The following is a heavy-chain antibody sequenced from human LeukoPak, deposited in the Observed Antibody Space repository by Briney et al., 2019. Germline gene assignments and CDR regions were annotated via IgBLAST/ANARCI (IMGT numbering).Heavy chain of an antibody. Sequence: GGSLRLSCAASGFTFSSYLMHWVRQAPGKGLVWVSRINSDGSSTSYADSVKGRFTISRDNAKNTLYLQMNSLRAEDTAVYYCAREGSWLRSIDYWGQGTLVTVSS. CDR2: INSDGSST. CDR1: GFTFSSYL. CDR3: AREGSWLRSIDY. D-gene: IGHD3-22*01. V-gene: IGHV3-74*01. J-gene: IGHJ4*02.